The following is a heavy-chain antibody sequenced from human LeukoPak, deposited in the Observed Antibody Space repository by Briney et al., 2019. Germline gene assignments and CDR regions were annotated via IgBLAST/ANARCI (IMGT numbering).Heavy chain of an antibody. V-gene: IGHV3-23*01. CDR3: AKATSGYSYGPVDY. D-gene: IGHD5-18*01. J-gene: IGHJ4*02. CDR2: IFPTGGEI. CDR1: GFTFSTFA. Sequence: GGSLRLSCAASGFTFSTFAMLWVRQPRGRGLEWVSSIFPTGGEIHYADSVRGRFTISRDNSKSTLALQMNNLRAEDTAIYYCAKATSGYSYGPVDYWGQGTLVTVSS.